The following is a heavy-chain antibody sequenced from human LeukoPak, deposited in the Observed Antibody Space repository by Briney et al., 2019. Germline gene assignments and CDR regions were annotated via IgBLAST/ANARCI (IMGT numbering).Heavy chain of an antibody. V-gene: IGHV5-51*01. CDR1: GYSFASSR. D-gene: IGHD2-8*01. CDR3: ARHGHCTNGVCYSNYYYHMDV. CDR2: IYPDDSDT. J-gene: IGHJ6*03. Sequence: HGESLKISCKGSGYSFASSRIGWVRQMPGKGLEWMGIIYPDDSDTRYSPSFEGQITISVDKSISTAYLQWSSLKASDTAVYYCARHGHCTNGVCYSNYYYHMDVWGKGTTVTVSS.